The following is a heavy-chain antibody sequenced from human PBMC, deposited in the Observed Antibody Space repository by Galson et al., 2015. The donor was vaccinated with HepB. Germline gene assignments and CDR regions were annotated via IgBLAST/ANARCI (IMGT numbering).Heavy chain of an antibody. Sequence: SLRLSCAASGFTFSSYWMHWVRQAPGQGLVWVSRINSDGSSTSYADSVKGRFTISRDNTKNTLYLQMNSLRVEDTAVYYCARDSWGGTDYWGQGTLVTVSS. CDR3: ARDSWGGTDY. D-gene: IGHD3-16*01. CDR2: INSDGSST. J-gene: IGHJ4*02. V-gene: IGHV3-74*01. CDR1: GFTFSSYW.